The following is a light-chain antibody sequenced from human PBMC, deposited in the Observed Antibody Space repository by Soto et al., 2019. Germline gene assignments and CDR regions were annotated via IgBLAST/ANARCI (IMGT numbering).Light chain of an antibody. CDR3: SSYTSSSSLV. V-gene: IGLV2-14*01. J-gene: IGLJ2*01. CDR1: SSDVGGYNY. CDR2: DVS. Sequence: QSVLTQPASVSGSPGQSITISCTGTSSDVGGYNYVSWYQQHPGKVPKLMIYDVSNRPSGVSNRFSASTSGNTASLTISGLQAEDEADYYCSSYTSSSSLVFGGGTKLTVL.